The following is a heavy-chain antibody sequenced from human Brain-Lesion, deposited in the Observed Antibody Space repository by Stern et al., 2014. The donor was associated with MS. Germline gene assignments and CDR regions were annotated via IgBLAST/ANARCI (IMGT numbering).Heavy chain of an antibody. V-gene: IGHV4-39*01. Sequence: VHLVESGPGLVKPSETLSLTCTVAGGSVSSTSYAWAWIRQPPGKGLEWIGTIYYSGNTYYSPSLKSRLPISLDTSKNQSSLQLSSVTAADTAVYYCAGEEDIRYCSGGSCTGNWFDPWGQGTLVTVSS. CDR3: AGEEDIRYCSGGSCTGNWFDP. CDR1: GGSVSSTSYA. D-gene: IGHD2-15*01. CDR2: IYYSGNT. J-gene: IGHJ5*02.